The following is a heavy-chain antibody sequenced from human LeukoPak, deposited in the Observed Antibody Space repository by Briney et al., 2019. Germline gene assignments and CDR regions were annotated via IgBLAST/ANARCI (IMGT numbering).Heavy chain of an antibody. CDR1: GGSILISY. J-gene: IGHJ5*02. CDR3: ARRYCSGGSCYSWGNCFGP. D-gene: IGHD2-15*01. V-gene: IGHV4-59*08. CDR2: IYYSGST. Sequence: SETLSHTSTDSGGSILISYGSWIRQPPGKGLEWIGYIYYSGSTNYNPSLKSRVTISVDTSKNQFSLKLSSVTAADTAVYYCARRYCSGGSCYSWGNCFGPWGPRTIVTVSS.